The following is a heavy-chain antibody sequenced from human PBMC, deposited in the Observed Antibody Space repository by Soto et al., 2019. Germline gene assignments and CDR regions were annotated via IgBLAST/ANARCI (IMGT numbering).Heavy chain of an antibody. J-gene: IGHJ4*02. CDR1: GFTVNSDY. CDR2: IYNGEST. CDR3: ARDGRGLGKLSLFEY. V-gene: IGHV3-53*01. Sequence: EVQLVESGGGLIQPGGSLRLSCAASGFTVNSDYMNWIRQTPGKGLEWVAFIYNGESTHYADSVKGRFTISSDRSKNTLYLQMNSLGIEDTAVYYCARDGRGLGKLSLFEYWGQGTLVTVSS. D-gene: IGHD3-16*01.